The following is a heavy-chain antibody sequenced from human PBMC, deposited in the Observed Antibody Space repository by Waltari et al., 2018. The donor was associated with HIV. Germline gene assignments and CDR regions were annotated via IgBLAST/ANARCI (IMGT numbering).Heavy chain of an antibody. CDR3: VRIQSGGSGSSWIDP. Sequence: QVQLQESGPGLVKPSETLSLTCAVSGSSINSHNWWTWVRQPPGKGLVWIGGIYHAGSTNYNQSHKRRVTISVNKSENQFALDLRSVTAADTAIYYCVRIQSGGSGSSWIDPWGQGTLVTVSS. CDR2: IYHAGST. D-gene: IGHD6-19*01. J-gene: IGHJ5*02. CDR1: GSSINSHNW. V-gene: IGHV4-4*02.